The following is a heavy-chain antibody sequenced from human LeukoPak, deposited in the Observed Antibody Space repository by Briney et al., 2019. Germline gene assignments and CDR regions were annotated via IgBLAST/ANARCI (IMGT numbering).Heavy chain of an antibody. CDR1: GYSFSNYA. CDR3: ARDGSTVVIEYYYGMDV. CDR2: INTNTGNP. J-gene: IGHJ6*02. V-gene: IGHV7-4-1*02. Sequence: ASVKVSCKASGYSFSNYAMNWVRQAPGQGLEWMGWINTNTGNPTYAQGFTGRFVFSLDTSVSTAYLQISSLKAEDTAVYYCARDGSTVVIEYYYGMDVWGQGTTVTVPS. D-gene: IGHD4-23*01.